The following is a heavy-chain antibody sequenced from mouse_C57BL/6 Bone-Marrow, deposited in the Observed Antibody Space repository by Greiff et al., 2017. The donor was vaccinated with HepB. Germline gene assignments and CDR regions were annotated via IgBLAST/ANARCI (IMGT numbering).Heavy chain of an antibody. CDR1: GFTFSDYY. CDR2: ISNGGGST. J-gene: IGHJ4*01. Sequence: EVMLVESGGGLVQPGGSLKLSCAASGFTFSDYYMYWVRQTPEKRLEWVAYISNGGGSTYYPDTVKGRFTISRDNAKNTLYLQMSRLKSEDTAMYYCARHRAVVAYYYAMDYWGQGTSVTVSS. D-gene: IGHD1-1*01. CDR3: ARHRAVVAYYYAMDY. V-gene: IGHV5-12*01.